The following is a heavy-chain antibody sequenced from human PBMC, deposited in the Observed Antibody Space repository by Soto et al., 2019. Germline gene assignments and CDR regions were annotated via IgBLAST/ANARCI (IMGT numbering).Heavy chain of an antibody. J-gene: IGHJ6*02. CDR2: ISGSGGST. CDR1: VFTFSSYA. D-gene: IGHD6-19*01. V-gene: IGHV3-23*01. CDR3: AKDRSVAGHYYYYGMDV. Sequence: GSLRLSCAASVFTFSSYAMSWVRQAPGKGLEWVSAISGSGGSTYYADSVKGRFTISRDNSKNTLYLQMNSLRAEDTAVYYCAKDRSVAGHYYYYGMDVWGQGTTVTVSS.